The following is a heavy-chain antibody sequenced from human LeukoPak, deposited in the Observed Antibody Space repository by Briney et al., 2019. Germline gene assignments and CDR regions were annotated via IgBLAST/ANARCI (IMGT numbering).Heavy chain of an antibody. Sequence: PSETLSLTCAVYGGSFRGYYWSWIRQPPGKGLEWIGEINHSGGTNYNPSLKSRVTISVDTSKNRFSLKLSSVTAADTAVYYCARESVATRVTNWGQGTPVTVSS. D-gene: IGHD5-12*01. CDR2: INHSGGT. J-gene: IGHJ4*02. CDR3: ARESVATRVTN. CDR1: GGSFRGYY. V-gene: IGHV4-34*01.